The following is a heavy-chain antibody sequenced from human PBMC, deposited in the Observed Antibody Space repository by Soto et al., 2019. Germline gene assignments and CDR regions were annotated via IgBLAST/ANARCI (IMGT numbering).Heavy chain of an antibody. CDR1: GGSISSNSYF. Sequence: PSETLSLTCTVSGGSISSNSYFWGWIRQPPGKGLEWIASIYYSGSTYYNPSLKSRVTISVDTSKNQFSLKLSSVTAADSAVYYCAGEVAAAGTNYGMDVWGQGTTVTVSS. V-gene: IGHV4-39*07. J-gene: IGHJ6*02. CDR2: IYYSGST. CDR3: AGEVAAAGTNYGMDV. D-gene: IGHD6-25*01.